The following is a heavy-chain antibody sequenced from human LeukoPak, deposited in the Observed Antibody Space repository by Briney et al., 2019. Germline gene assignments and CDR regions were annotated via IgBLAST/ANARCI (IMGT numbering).Heavy chain of an antibody. J-gene: IGHJ4*02. CDR2: INSDGSST. V-gene: IGHV3-74*01. CDR3: ARWGQYCSSTSCSSLMRGDF. Sequence: GGSLRLSCAASGFTFSTYWMHWVRQDPGKGPVWVSRINSDGSSTIYADSVKGRFTISRDNAKSTLYLQMNSLRAEDTAVYYCARWGQYCSSTSCSSLMRGDFWGQGTLVSVSS. D-gene: IGHD2-2*01. CDR1: GFTFSTYW.